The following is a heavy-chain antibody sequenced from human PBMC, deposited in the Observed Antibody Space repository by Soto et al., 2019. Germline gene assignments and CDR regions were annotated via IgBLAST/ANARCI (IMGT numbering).Heavy chain of an antibody. V-gene: IGHV4-61*01. D-gene: IGHD3-3*01. CDR3: ARLFTTYYDFWSGYRMLDYGMDV. CDR2: IYYSGST. CDR1: GGSVSSGSYY. Sequence: SETLSLTCTVSGGSVSSGSYYWSWIRQPPGKGLEWIGYIYYSGSTNYNPSLKSRVTISVDTSKNQFSLKLSSVTAADTAVYYCARLFTTYYDFWSGYRMLDYGMDVWGQGTKVTVSS. J-gene: IGHJ6*02.